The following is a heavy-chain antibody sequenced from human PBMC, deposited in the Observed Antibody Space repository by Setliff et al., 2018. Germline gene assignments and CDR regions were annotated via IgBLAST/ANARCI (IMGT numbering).Heavy chain of an antibody. V-gene: IGHV4-39*07. CDR2: MRDSGRA. Sequence: SETLSLTCTVSGASVSSRSYYWGWIRQPPGKGMEWIGSMRDSGRAYYSSSLKSRVTISLDTSMNQFSLRLSSVTAADTAVYYCARTCTFFLGSGSYWDRWFDPWSQGTLVTVSS. D-gene: IGHD3-10*01. J-gene: IGHJ5*02. CDR1: GASVSSRSYY. CDR3: ARTCTFFLGSGSYWDRWFDP.